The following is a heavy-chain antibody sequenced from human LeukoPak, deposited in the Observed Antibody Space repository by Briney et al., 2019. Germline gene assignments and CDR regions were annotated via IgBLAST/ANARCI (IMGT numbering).Heavy chain of an antibody. V-gene: IGHV4-30-4*08. Sequence: SETLSLTCTVSGASIRTGDFYWSWIRQPPGEGLEWIGYIYYSGVTSYNPSLKSRVAISIDTSKNQFSLKLSSVTAADTAVYYCARRLYDSSGYYIAFDIWGQGTMVTVSS. D-gene: IGHD3-22*01. CDR2: IYYSGVT. CDR3: ARRLYDSSGYYIAFDI. J-gene: IGHJ3*02. CDR1: GASIRTGDFY.